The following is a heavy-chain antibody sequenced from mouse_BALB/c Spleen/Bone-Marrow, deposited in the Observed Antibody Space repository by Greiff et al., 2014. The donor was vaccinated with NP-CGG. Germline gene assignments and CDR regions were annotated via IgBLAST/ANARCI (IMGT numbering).Heavy chain of an antibody. Sequence: DVKLVESGGGLVQPGGSLKLSCAASGFTFSSYTMSWVRQTPEKRLEWVAYISNGGGSTYYPDTVKGRFTVSRDNAKSTLYLQMSSLKSEDTAMYYCARHVGNPYAMDYWGQGTSVTVSS. V-gene: IGHV5-12-2*01. J-gene: IGHJ4*01. D-gene: IGHD3-1*01. CDR2: ISNGGGST. CDR1: GFTFSSYT. CDR3: ARHVGNPYAMDY.